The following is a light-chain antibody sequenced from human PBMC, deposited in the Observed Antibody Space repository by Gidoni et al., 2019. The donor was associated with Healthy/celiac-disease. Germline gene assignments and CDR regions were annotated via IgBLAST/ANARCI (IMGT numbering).Light chain of an antibody. CDR1: QGISSY. J-gene: IGKJ4*01. Sequence: DIQLTQSPSFLSASVGDRVTITCRASQGISSYLAWYQQKPGKAHKLLIYAASTLQSGVPSRCSGSGSAKYFTLTISSLQHEDFANYYCQQLNCYPLTFGGGTKVEIK. CDR2: AAS. CDR3: QQLNCYPLT. V-gene: IGKV1-9*01.